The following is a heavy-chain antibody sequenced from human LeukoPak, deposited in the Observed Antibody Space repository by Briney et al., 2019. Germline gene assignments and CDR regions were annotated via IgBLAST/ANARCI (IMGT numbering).Heavy chain of an antibody. Sequence: PGGSLRLSCAASGFTFSSYEMNWVRQAPGKGLEWVSYISSGGDTMFYADSVKGRFTMSRDNAKDSLSLQMNTLRAEDTAVYYCVRVGRIQYFDYWGQGTLVTVSS. CDR1: GFTFSSYE. CDR2: ISSGGDTM. J-gene: IGHJ4*02. CDR3: VRVGRIQYFDY. D-gene: IGHD5-18*01. V-gene: IGHV3-48*03.